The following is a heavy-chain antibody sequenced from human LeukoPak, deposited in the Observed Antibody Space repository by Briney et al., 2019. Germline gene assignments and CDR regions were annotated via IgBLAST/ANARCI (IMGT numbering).Heavy chain of an antibody. V-gene: IGHV4-39*01. D-gene: IGHD3-9*01. J-gene: IGHJ4*02. CDR1: GGSISSSSYY. Sequence: SETLSLTCTVSGGSISSSSYYWGWIRQPPGKGLEWIGSIYYSGSTYYNPSLKSRVTISVDTSKNQFSLKLSSVTAADTAVYYCARHSFLDWDGKYYFDYWGQGTLVTVSS. CDR3: ARHSFLDWDGKYYFDY. CDR2: IYYSGST.